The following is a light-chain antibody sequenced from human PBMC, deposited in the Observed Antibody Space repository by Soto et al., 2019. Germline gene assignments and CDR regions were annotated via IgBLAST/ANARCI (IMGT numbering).Light chain of an antibody. CDR1: QSVSNSQ. V-gene: IGKV3-20*01. Sequence: EIVVRQSPGTLSLSPGEGATLSCRASQSVSNSQLAWYQQKPGQAPRLLIFGASSRATGIPDRFSGSGSRTDFTLTISRLEPEDFAVYYCQQYGDSPLTFGQGTKVDIK. J-gene: IGKJ1*01. CDR3: QQYGDSPLT. CDR2: GAS.